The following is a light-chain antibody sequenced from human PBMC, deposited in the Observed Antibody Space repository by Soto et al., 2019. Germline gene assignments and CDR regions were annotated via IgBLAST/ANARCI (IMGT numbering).Light chain of an antibody. Sequence: QSALTQPPSASGSPGQSVTISCAGTSSDVGGSRYVSWYQQHPGKAPKLMIHEVNRRPSGVPDRFSGSKSGNTASLTVSGLQPEYEAVDYCSSHAGSNTLIFGGGTKLTVL. J-gene: IGLJ2*01. V-gene: IGLV2-8*01. CDR1: SSDVGGSRY. CDR3: SSHAGSNTLI. CDR2: EVN.